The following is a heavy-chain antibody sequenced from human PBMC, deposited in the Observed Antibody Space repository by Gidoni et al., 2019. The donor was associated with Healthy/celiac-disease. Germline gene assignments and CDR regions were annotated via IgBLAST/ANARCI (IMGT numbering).Heavy chain of an antibody. CDR1: GFTFSSYA. CDR3: AKDGCSSTSCLSHYYGMDV. Sequence: EVQLVESGGGLVQPGGSLRLSCAASGFTFSSYAMSWVRQAPGKGLGWVSAISGSGGSTYYADSVKGRFTISRDNSKNTLYLQMNSLRAEDTAVYYCAKDGCSSTSCLSHYYGMDVWGQGTTVTVSS. D-gene: IGHD2-2*01. J-gene: IGHJ6*02. V-gene: IGHV3-23*04. CDR2: ISGSGGST.